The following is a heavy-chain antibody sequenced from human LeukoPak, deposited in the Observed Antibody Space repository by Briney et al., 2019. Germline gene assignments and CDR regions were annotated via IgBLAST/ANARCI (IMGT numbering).Heavy chain of an antibody. CDR2: ISYDGSNK. Sequence: GGSLRLSCAASGFTFSSYGMHWVRQAPGKGLEWVAVISYDGSNKYYADSVKGRFTISRDNSKNTLYLQMNSLRAEDTAVYYCAKERAEVLDYWGQGTLVTVSS. J-gene: IGHJ4*02. V-gene: IGHV3-30*18. CDR1: GFTFSSYG. CDR3: AKERAEVLDY.